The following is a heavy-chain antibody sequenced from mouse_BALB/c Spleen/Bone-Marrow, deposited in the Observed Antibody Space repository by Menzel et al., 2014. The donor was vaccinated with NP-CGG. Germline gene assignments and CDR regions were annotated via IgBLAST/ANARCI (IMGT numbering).Heavy chain of an antibody. D-gene: IGHD1-2*01. V-gene: IGHV1-52*01. Sequence: LVESGAELVRPGACVKLSCKGSGYTFTSFWMNWVKQRPDQGLEGIGRIDPYDSITHYNRIFKDKAILTVDKSSSTVYMQLSSLTSEDSAVYYCSRGLLGLDYWGQGTTLTVSS. CDR2: IDPYDSIT. CDR3: SRGLLGLDY. J-gene: IGHJ2*01. CDR1: GYTFTSFW.